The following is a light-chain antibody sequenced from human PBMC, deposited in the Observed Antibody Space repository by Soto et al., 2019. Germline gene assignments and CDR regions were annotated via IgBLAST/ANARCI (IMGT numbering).Light chain of an antibody. CDR3: QSYDSGLSAWV. CDR2: GNI. J-gene: IGLJ3*02. CDR1: SSNIGAGYV. Sequence: QSVLTQPPSASGTPGQRVTISCTGSSSNIGAGYVVHWYQQLPGTAPKLLIYGNINRPSGVPDRFSASNSGTSASLAITGLQVEDEADYYCQSYDSGLSAWVFGGGTKLTVL. V-gene: IGLV1-40*01.